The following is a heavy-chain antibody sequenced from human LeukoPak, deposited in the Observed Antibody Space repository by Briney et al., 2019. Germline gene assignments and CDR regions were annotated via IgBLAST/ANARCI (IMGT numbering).Heavy chain of an antibody. V-gene: IGHV3-30*02. CDR2: IRYDGSNR. Sequence: GGSLRLSCAASGFTFSSYGMHWVRQAPGKGLEWVAFIRYDGSNRYYADSVKGRFTISRDNSKNTVYLQMNSLRAEDTAVYYCGKDLPLGYYDFWSGLDQWGQGTLVTVSS. CDR3: GKDLPLGYYDFWSGLDQ. CDR1: GFTFSSYG. D-gene: IGHD3-3*01. J-gene: IGHJ4*02.